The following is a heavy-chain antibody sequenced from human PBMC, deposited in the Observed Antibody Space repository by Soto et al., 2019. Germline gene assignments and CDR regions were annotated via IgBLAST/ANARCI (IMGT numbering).Heavy chain of an antibody. CDR3: AKANYGDYGGFDP. Sequence: EVQILESGGGLIQPGGSLRLSCAASGFSFSTFAMTCVRQAPGKGLEWVSTIISTGISTYYADSVKGRFTISRANSKNTLYLQMNSLRNEDSAVYYCAKANYGDYGGFDPWGQGTLVTVSS. CDR2: IISTGIST. CDR1: GFSFSTFA. J-gene: IGHJ5*02. V-gene: IGHV3-23*01. D-gene: IGHD4-17*01.